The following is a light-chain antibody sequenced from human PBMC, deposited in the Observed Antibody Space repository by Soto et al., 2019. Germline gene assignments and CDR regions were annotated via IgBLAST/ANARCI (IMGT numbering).Light chain of an antibody. CDR1: QSVSSSL. Sequence: EIVLTQSPGTLYLSPGERATLSCRASQSVSSSLLAWYQQRPGQAPRLLIFGASYRATGIPDRFSGSGSGTDFTLTISRLEPEDFAVYYCQDYGNSPPEYTFGPGTNVDSK. J-gene: IGKJ3*01. CDR2: GAS. V-gene: IGKV3-20*01. CDR3: QDYGNSPPEYT.